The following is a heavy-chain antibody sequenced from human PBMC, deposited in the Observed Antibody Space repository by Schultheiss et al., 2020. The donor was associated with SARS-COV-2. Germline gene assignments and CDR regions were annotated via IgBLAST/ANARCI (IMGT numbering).Heavy chain of an antibody. CDR2: INTTAIVK. CDR1: GFTFSTYA. V-gene: IGHV3-53*04. J-gene: IGHJ4*02. Sequence: GGSLRLSCAASGFTFSTYAMSWVRQAPGKGLERVSLINTTAIVKNYADSVKGRFTISRHNSKNTLYLQMNSLRAEDTAVYYCARRVSTYYYGSGTEEGFDYWGQGTLVTVSS. D-gene: IGHD3-10*01. CDR3: ARRVSTYYYGSGTEEGFDY.